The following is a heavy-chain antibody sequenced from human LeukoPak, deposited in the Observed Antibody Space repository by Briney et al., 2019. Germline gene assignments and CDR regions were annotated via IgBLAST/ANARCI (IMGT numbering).Heavy chain of an antibody. J-gene: IGHJ4*02. V-gene: IGHV3-NL1*01. CDR2: IFDAERTT. D-gene: IGHD6-19*01. Sequence: GGSLRLSCAASGFTFSSYGMHWVRQAAGRGWEWVSTIFDAERTTYADSVKGRFIISRDKSKNTLFLQMNSLRADDTAVYYCAGATKWLAPDFWGQGTLVTVSS. CDR1: GFTFSSYG. CDR3: AGATKWLAPDF.